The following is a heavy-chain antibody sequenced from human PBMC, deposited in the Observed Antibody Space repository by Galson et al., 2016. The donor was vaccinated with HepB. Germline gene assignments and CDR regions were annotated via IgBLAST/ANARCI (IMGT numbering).Heavy chain of an antibody. Sequence: SLRLSCAASGFTFDDYAMHWVRQAPGEGLEWVSSVSWNSDSIAYADSVKGRFTISRDDAKNSLYLQMNSLRAEDTAVYYCARLWFGETHFDYWGQGAVVTVSS. V-gene: IGHV3-9*01. CDR3: ARLWFGETHFDY. D-gene: IGHD3-10*01. J-gene: IGHJ4*02. CDR2: VSWNSDSI. CDR1: GFTFDDYA.